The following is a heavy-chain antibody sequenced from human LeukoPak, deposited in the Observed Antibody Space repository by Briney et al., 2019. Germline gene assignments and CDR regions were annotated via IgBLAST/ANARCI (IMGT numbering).Heavy chain of an antibody. Sequence: GASVKVSCKSSGYSFTGYYMHWVRQAPGQGLEWMGWINPNSGGTNYAQKFQGRVTMTRDTSISTAYMELSRLRSDDTAVYYCARDLDSWRHYDSSGSHSHWGQGTLVTVSS. J-gene: IGHJ4*02. D-gene: IGHD3-22*01. CDR1: GYSFTGYY. CDR2: INPNSGGT. CDR3: ARDLDSWRHYDSSGSHSH. V-gene: IGHV1-2*02.